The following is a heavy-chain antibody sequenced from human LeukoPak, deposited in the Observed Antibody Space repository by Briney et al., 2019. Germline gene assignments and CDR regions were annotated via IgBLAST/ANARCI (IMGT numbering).Heavy chain of an antibody. CDR1: GFSFDDFV. CDR3: AKDTGYYAMDV. CDR2: ISWNSGSI. J-gene: IGHJ6*02. Sequence: GRSLRLSCAASGFSFDDFVMHWVRQAPGKGLEWVSAISWNSGSIDYEDSVKGRFIISRDNAKNSQHLQMSSLRPEDTALYYCAKDTGYYAMDVWGLGTTVTVSS. V-gene: IGHV3-9*01.